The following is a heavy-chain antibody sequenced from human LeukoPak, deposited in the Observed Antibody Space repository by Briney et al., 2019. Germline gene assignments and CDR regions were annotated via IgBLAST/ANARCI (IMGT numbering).Heavy chain of an antibody. V-gene: IGHV3-7*03. CDR1: GFTFSSYW. CDR2: IKQDGSEK. Sequence: GGSLRLSCAASGFTFSSYWMSWVRQAPGKGLEWVANIKQDGSEKYYVDSVKGRFTISRDNAKNSLYLQMNSLRAGDTAVYYCAREDIVVVEYGMDVWGKGTTVTVSS. D-gene: IGHD2-15*01. CDR3: AREDIVVVEYGMDV. J-gene: IGHJ6*04.